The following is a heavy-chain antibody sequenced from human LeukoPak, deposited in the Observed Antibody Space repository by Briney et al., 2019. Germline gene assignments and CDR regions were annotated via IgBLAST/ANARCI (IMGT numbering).Heavy chain of an antibody. CDR3: ATDGNGRRYAFDV. V-gene: IGHV1-24*01. J-gene: IGHJ3*01. D-gene: IGHD1-26*01. CDR1: GYTLTELS. CDR2: FNPEDGET. Sequence: GASVKVSCKVSGYTLTELSMHWVRQAPGKGLEWMGGFNPEDGETIYAQKFQGRVTMTKDTSTDTAYMELSSLRSEDTAVYYCATDGNGRRYAFDVWGQATMVTVYS.